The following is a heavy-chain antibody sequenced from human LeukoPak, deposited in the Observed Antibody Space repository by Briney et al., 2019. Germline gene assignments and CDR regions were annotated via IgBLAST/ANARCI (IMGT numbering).Heavy chain of an antibody. D-gene: IGHD3-22*01. CDR2: IRGSGGST. J-gene: IGHJ4*02. Sequence: GGSLRLSCAASGFTFSSYAMSWVRQAPGKGLEWVSAIRGSGGSTYYADSVKGRFTISRDNSKNTLYLQMNSLRAEDTAVYYCAKAQNYYDSSGYSSPLDYWGQGTLVTVSS. V-gene: IGHV3-23*01. CDR1: GFTFSSYA. CDR3: AKAQNYYDSSGYSSPLDY.